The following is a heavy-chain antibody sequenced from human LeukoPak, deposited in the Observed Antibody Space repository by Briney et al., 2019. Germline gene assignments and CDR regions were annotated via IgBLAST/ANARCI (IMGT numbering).Heavy chain of an antibody. J-gene: IGHJ5*02. Sequence: SVKVSCKASGGXFSSYAISWVRQAPGQGLEWMGRIIPILGIANYAQKFQGRVTITADKSTSTAYMELSSLRSEDTAVYYCASVLSGIAVAGSFDPWGQGTLVTVSS. D-gene: IGHD6-19*01. CDR1: GGXFSSYA. V-gene: IGHV1-69*04. CDR3: ASVLSGIAVAGSFDP. CDR2: IIPILGIA.